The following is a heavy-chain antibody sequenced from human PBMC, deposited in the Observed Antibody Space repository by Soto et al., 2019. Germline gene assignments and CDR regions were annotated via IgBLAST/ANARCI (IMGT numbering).Heavy chain of an antibody. CDR1: GYTFTGHY. Sequence: QVLLVQSGAEVKKPGASVKVSCKASGYTFTGHYVHWVRQAPGQGLEWMGWINPNSGGTNYAQRFQGRVTMTRDTSISTAYMELNRLTSDDTAVYYCARDSNNTSSVCHYWGQGTLVTVSS. D-gene: IGHD6-6*01. CDR2: INPNSGGT. V-gene: IGHV1-2*02. CDR3: ARDSNNTSSVCHY. J-gene: IGHJ4*02.